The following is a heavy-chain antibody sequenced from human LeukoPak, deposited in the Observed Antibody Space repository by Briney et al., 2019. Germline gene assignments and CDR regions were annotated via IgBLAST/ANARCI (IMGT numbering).Heavy chain of an antibody. V-gene: IGHV1-69*04. J-gene: IGHJ4*02. CDR1: GGTFSSYA. CDR2: IIPILGIA. Sequence: GSSVKVSCKASGGTFSSYAISWVRQAPGQGLERMGRIIPILGIANYAQKFQGRVTITADKSTSTAYMELSSLRSEDTAVYYCATQPETGYSSWFDYWGQGTLVTVSS. CDR3: ATQPETGYSSWFDY. D-gene: IGHD6-19*01.